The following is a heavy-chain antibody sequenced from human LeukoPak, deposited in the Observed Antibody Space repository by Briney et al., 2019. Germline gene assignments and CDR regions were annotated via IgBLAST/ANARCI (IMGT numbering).Heavy chain of an antibody. Sequence: ASVRVSCKASGYTFTRYAMNWLRQAPGQGLEWMGWINPNTGNPTYAQAFTGRFVFSLDTSVSTAYLQISSLNTEDTAVYYCAIDQPVAGVSNFDSWGQGTLVTVSS. CDR3: AIDQPVAGVSNFDS. D-gene: IGHD6-19*01. V-gene: IGHV7-4-1*02. CDR1: GYTFTRYA. J-gene: IGHJ4*02. CDR2: INPNTGNP.